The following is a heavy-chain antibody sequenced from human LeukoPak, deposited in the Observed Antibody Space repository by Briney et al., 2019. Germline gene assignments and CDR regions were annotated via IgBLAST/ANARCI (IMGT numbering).Heavy chain of an antibody. V-gene: IGHV3-7*01. CDR2: IKEDGSEK. D-gene: IGHD2-2*01. Sequence: GGSLRLSCATSGFTFSKYWMSWVRQAPGKGLEWVANIKEDGSEKYYVDSVKGRFSISRDNAKNSLYLQMNSLRAEDTAVYYCVKYPDSVVAAALLDAFDIWGQGTMVTVSS. J-gene: IGHJ3*02. CDR3: VKYPDSVVAAALLDAFDI. CDR1: GFTFSKYW.